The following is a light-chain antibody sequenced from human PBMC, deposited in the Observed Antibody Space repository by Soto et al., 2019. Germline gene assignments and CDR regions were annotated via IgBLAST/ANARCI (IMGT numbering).Light chain of an antibody. CDR2: DTS. J-gene: IGLJ1*01. Sequence: QAVVTQEPSLTVSPGGTVTLTCGSSTGAVTSGHYPYWFQQKPGQAPRTLIYDTSKKHFWTPARFSGSLLGGKAALTLSGAQPEDEAEYYCLLSYSGARPYVFGSGTKVTVL. V-gene: IGLV7-46*01. CDR1: TGAVTSGHY. CDR3: LLSYSGARPYV.